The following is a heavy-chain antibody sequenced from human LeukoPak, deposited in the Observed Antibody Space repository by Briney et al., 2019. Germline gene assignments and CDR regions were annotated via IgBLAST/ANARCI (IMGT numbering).Heavy chain of an antibody. V-gene: IGHV4-39*01. J-gene: IGHJ4*02. Sequence: SETLSLTCTVSGGSIRSSSYYWGWIRQPPGKGLEWIGSIYYSGSTYYNPSLKSRVTISVDTSKNQFSLKLSSVTAADTAVYYCARLRGRTAARPALAFDYWGQGTLVTVSS. D-gene: IGHD6-6*01. CDR3: ARLRGRTAARPALAFDY. CDR1: GGSIRSSSYY. CDR2: IYYSGST.